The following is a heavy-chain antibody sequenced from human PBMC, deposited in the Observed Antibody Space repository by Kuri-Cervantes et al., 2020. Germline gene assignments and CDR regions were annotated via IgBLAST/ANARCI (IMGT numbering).Heavy chain of an antibody. CDR2: TNHSGST. J-gene: IGHJ6*02. CDR1: GGSFSGHY. Sequence: GSLRLSCAVYGGSFSGHYWSWIRQPPGKGLEWIGETNHSGSTNYNPSLKSRVTISVDTSKNQFSLKLSSVTAADTAVYYCARQGYCSGGSRTLGMDVWGQGTTVTVSS. V-gene: IGHV4-34*01. CDR3: ARQGYCSGGSRTLGMDV. D-gene: IGHD2-15*01.